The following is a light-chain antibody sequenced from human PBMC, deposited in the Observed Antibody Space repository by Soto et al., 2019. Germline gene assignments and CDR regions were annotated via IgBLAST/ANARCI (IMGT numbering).Light chain of an antibody. CDR2: LGS. CDR3: MQALQTPPA. Sequence: DIVMTQSPLSLPVTPGEPASISCRSSQSLLHSNGYNYLDWYVQKPGQSPQLLFYLGSSRASGVPDRFSGSGSGTDFTLKISSVQAEDVGVYYCMQALQTPPAFGQGTKLEI. V-gene: IGKV2-28*01. J-gene: IGKJ2*01. CDR1: QSLLHSNGYNY.